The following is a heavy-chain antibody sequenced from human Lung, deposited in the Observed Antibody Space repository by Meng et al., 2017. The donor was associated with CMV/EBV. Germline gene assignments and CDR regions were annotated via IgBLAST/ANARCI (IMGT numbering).Heavy chain of an antibody. D-gene: IGHD3-16*01. CDR1: GFTFSSYE. CDR2: ISSSGSTI. J-gene: IGHJ6*02. V-gene: IGHV3-48*03. CDR3: ARGFGEPSMDV. Sequence: SCAASGFTFSSYETNWVRQAPGKGLEWVSYISSSGSTIYYADSVKGRFTISRDNAKNSLYVQMNSLRAEDTAVYYCARGFGEPSMDVWGQGTTVTVSS.